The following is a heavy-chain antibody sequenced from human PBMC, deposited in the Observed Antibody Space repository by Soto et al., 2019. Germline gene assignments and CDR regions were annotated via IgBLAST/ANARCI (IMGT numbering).Heavy chain of an antibody. D-gene: IGHD3-3*01. CDR1: GFTFSDYY. J-gene: IGHJ4*02. CDR2: ISSSGSTI. CDR3: ASFGDFLEWSYDY. Sequence: GSLRLSCAASGFTFSDYYMSWIRQAPGKGLEGVSYISSSGSTIYYADSVKGRFTISRDNAKNSLYLQMNSLRAEDTAVYYCASFGDFLEWSYDYWGQGTLVTVSS. V-gene: IGHV3-11*01.